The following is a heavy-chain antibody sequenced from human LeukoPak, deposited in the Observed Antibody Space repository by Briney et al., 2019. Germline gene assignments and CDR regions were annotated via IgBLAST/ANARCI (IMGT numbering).Heavy chain of an antibody. CDR1: GESFNGYY. Sequence: SQTLSLTCAVYGESFNGYYWSWIRQPPGKGLEWVGEINHSGSTNYNPSLKSRVTISVDTSKNQFSLKLSSVTAADTAVYYCARALPYYDILTGYPNAFDIWGQGTMVTVSS. V-gene: IGHV4-34*01. CDR2: INHSGST. CDR3: ARALPYYDILTGYPNAFDI. D-gene: IGHD3-9*01. J-gene: IGHJ3*02.